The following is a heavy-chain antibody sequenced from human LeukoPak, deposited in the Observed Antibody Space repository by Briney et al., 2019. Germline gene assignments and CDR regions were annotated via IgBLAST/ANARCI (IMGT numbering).Heavy chain of an antibody. CDR2: SRDRRRSHTT. J-gene: IGHJ4*02. V-gene: IGHV3-72*01. CDR1: GFTLSDYY. D-gene: IGHD6-19*01. CDR3: ASWPGGWYGEDS. Sequence: GGSLRLSCAASGFTLSDYYMEWVRQAPGKGLEWVGRSRDRRRSHTTEYAAAGKGRFIISRDSTKNSMYLDMNSLSTDDTAVYYCASWPGGWYGEDSWGQGTLVTVSS.